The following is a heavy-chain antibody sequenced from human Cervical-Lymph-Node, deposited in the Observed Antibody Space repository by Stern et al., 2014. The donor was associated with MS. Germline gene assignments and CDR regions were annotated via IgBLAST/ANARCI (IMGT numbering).Heavy chain of an antibody. CDR1: GFNFRTHW. V-gene: IGHV3-74*02. J-gene: IGHJ4*02. D-gene: IGHD1-1*01. CDR2: INGDGTVS. Sequence: EQPVESGGGIVQPGGSLMISCVASGFNFRTHWMHWVRQGPGKGLEWVSRINGDGTVSTYADSVRGRFTISRNNANNTMSLQLNNLRVEDTAIYYCASAYRASWGQGTLVTVST. CDR3: ASAYRAS.